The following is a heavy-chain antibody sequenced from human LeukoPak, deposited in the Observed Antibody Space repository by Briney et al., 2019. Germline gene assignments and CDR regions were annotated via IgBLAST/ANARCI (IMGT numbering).Heavy chain of an antibody. D-gene: IGHD5-18*01. Sequence: SVKVSCKASGGTFSSYAISWVRQAPGQGLEWMGGIIPIFGTANYAQKFQGRVTITADESTSTAYMELSSLRSEDTAVYYCARRDTAMAYFDYWGQGTLVTVSS. CDR3: ARRDTAMAYFDY. V-gene: IGHV1-69*01. CDR1: GGTFSSYA. CDR2: IIPIFGTA. J-gene: IGHJ4*02.